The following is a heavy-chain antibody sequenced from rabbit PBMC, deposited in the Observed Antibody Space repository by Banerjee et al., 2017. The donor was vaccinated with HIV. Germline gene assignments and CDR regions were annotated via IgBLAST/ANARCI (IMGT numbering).Heavy chain of an antibody. D-gene: IGHD6-1*01. CDR2: IYAGSSGST. J-gene: IGHJ4*01. CDR3: ARNGGMLDYEL. Sequence: QEQLEESGGDLVKPEGSLTITCTASGFSFSNKYVMCWVRQAPGKGLEWIGCIYAGSSGSTYYASWAKGRFTISKTSSTTVTLQMTSLTAADTATYFCARNGGMLDYELWGPGTLVTVS. CDR1: GFSFSNKYV. V-gene: IGHV1S45*01.